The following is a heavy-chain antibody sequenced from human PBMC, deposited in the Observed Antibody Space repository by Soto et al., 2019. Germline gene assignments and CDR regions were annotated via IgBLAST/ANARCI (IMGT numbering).Heavy chain of an antibody. CDR1: GGSISSSSYY. V-gene: IGHV4-39*07. D-gene: IGHD4-17*01. J-gene: IGHJ2*01. Sequence: SETLSLTCTVSGGSISSSSYYWGWIRQPPGKGLEWIGSIYYSGSTYYNPSLKSRVTISVDTSTNQFSLKLSSVTAADTAVYYCARDLMNYGDFYWYFDLWGRGTLVTVSS. CDR3: ARDLMNYGDFYWYFDL. CDR2: IYYSGST.